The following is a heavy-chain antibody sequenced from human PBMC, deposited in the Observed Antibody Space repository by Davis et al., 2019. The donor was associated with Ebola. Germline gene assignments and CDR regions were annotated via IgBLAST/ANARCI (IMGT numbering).Heavy chain of an antibody. Sequence: GGSLRLSCAASGFTFSSNGMHWVRQAPGKGLEWVAVISYDGSNKYYADSVKGRFTISRDNSKNTLYLQMNSLRAEDTAVYYCATTPQYSSGQNKPFDYWGQGTLVTVSS. V-gene: IGHV3-30*03. CDR1: GFTFSSNG. D-gene: IGHD6-19*01. CDR2: ISYDGSNK. J-gene: IGHJ4*02. CDR3: ATTPQYSSGQNKPFDY.